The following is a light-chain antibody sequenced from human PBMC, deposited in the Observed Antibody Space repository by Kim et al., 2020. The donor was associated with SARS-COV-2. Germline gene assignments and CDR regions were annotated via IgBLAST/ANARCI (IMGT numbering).Light chain of an antibody. J-gene: IGLJ3*02. Sequence: SQTDTLTGTANNDHVGRQGAAWLQQNQGHPPKVLSDRNNDRRSGISERFSASRSGNTASLIITGLQSEDEADYYCSAWDISLNAVVFGGGTQLTVL. CDR1: NDHVGRQG. V-gene: IGLV10-54*01. CDR3: SAWDISLNAVV. CDR2: RNN.